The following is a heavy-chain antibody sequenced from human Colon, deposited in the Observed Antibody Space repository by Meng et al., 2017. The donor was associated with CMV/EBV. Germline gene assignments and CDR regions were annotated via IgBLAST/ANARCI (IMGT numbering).Heavy chain of an antibody. CDR3: TCHPGSYSLDY. Sequence: GGSLRLSCTVSGGSISSFYWSWVRQASGKGLEWVGRIRSKANSYATAYAASVKGRFTISRDDSKNTAYLQMNSLKTEDTAVYYCTCHPGSYSLDYWGQGTLVTVSS. V-gene: IGHV3-73*01. CDR2: IRSKANSYAT. J-gene: IGHJ4*02. D-gene: IGHD1-26*01. CDR1: GGSISSFY.